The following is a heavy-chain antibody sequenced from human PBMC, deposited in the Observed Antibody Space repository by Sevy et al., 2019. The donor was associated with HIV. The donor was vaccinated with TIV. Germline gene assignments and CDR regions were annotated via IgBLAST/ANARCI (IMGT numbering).Heavy chain of an antibody. CDR2: IYYSGST. J-gene: IGHJ6*02. Sequence: SETLSLTCTVSGGSISSSSYYWGWIRQPPGKGLEWIGSIYYSGSTYYNPSLKSRVTISVDTSKNQFSLKLGSVTAADTAVYYCARTSTMVRGVKYYYYYYGMDVWGQGTTVTVSS. CDR1: GGSISSSSYY. V-gene: IGHV4-39*01. D-gene: IGHD3-10*01. CDR3: ARTSTMVRGVKYYYYYYGMDV.